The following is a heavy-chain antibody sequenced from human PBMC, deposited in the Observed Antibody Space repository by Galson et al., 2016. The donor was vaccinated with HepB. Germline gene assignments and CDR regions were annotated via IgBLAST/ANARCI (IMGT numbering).Heavy chain of an antibody. CDR2: TYHTPNWYS. CDR3: ARAGGGTGGYYYYAMDV. D-gene: IGHD1-14*01. V-gene: IGHV6-1*01. CDR1: GDSVSNDSAT. J-gene: IGHJ6*02. Sequence: FAIPGDSVSNDSATWNWIRHSPSRGLEWLGRTYHTPNWYSDYAVSVKSRITINPDTSKNQFSLQLNSVTPEDTAVYYCARAGGGTGGYYYYAMDVWGQGTTVTVSS.